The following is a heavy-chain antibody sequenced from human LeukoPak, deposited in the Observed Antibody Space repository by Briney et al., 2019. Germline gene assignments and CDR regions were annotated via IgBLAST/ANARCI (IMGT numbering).Heavy chain of an antibody. CDR1: GYTFTIYY. V-gene: IGHV1-46*01. CDR3: ARVDVEDGYNYPFDY. D-gene: IGHD5-24*01. J-gene: IGHJ4*02. Sequence: ASVKVSFKASGYTFTIYYMHWVRHAPGQGPGRMGIINPSGGSTSYAQKFQGRVTMTRDMSTSTVYMELSSLRSEGTAVYYCARVDVEDGYNYPFDYWGQGTLVTVSS. CDR2: INPSGGST.